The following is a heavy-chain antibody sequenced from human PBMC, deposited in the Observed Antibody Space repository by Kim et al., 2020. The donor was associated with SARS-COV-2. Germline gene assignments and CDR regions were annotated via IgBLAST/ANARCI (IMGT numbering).Heavy chain of an antibody. V-gene: IGHV3-23*03. Sequence: GGSLRLSCAASGFTLSSYAMNWVRQAPGKGLEWVSVIYSGGSTTKYADSVKGRFTFSRDNSRNTLYLQMNSLRVEDTAVYYCAKSARNYDPDYFDCWGQGTLVTVSS. J-gene: IGHJ4*02. CDR2: IYSGGSTT. CDR1: GFTLSSYA. CDR3: AKSARNYDPDYFDC. D-gene: IGHD3-22*01.